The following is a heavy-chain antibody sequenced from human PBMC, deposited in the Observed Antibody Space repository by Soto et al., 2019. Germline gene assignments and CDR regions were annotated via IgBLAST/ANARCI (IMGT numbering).Heavy chain of an antibody. CDR1: GGSISSYY. V-gene: IGHV4-59*01. CDR3: ARCRLGWFDP. CDR2: IYYSGST. J-gene: IGHJ5*02. D-gene: IGHD6-25*01. Sequence: SETLSLTCTVSGGSISSYYWSWIRQPPGKGLEWIGNIYYSGSTNYNPSLKSRVTISVDTSKNQFSLKLSPVTAADTAVYDCARCRLGWFDPCGQGTRANVS.